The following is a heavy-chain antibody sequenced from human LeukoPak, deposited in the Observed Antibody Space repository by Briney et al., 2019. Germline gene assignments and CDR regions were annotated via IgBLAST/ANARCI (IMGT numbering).Heavy chain of an antibody. CDR3: ARGLGATDY. D-gene: IGHD1-26*01. CDR1: GFTFSSYS. CDR2: ISSSSSYI. V-gene: IGHV3-21*01. Sequence: KAGGSLRLSCAASGFTFSSYSMNWVRQAPGKGLEWVSSISSSSSYIYYSDSVKGRFTISRDNAKNSLYLQMNSLRAEDTAVYYCARGLGATDYWGQGTLVTVSS. J-gene: IGHJ4*02.